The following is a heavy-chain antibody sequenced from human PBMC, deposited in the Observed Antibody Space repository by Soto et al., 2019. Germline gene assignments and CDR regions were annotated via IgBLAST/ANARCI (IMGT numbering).Heavy chain of an antibody. CDR1: GFTLSTSGEG. V-gene: IGHV2-5*01. CDR3: AHVADYDFWSDFYSNWFDP. CDR2: IFWNDVT. D-gene: IGHD3-3*01. Sequence: QITLKASGPTRVKPTQTLTLTCTFSGFTLSTSGEGVGWIRQPPGKALEWLALIFWNDVTTYSPFLKRRLTITKDTSKNQVVLTMTNMDPVDTATYYCAHVADYDFWSDFYSNWFDPWGQGTLVTVSS. J-gene: IGHJ5*02.